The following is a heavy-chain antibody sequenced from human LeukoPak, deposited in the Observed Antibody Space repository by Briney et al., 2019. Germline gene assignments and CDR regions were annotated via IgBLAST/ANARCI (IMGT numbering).Heavy chain of an antibody. V-gene: IGHV5-51*01. Sequence: GASLKISCRTSGYRFSNYWMGWVRPMPGKGLEWMAIIYPGDSNTKYSPSFQGQVTISADKSISTAFLQWVSLKASDTAMYYCASHYETTGYFAFDQWGQGTLVTVSS. J-gene: IGHJ4*02. D-gene: IGHD3-22*01. CDR3: ASHYETTGYFAFDQ. CDR2: IYPGDSNT. CDR1: GYRFSNYW.